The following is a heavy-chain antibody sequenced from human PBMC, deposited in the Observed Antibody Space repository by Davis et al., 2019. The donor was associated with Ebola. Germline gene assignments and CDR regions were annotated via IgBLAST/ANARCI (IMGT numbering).Heavy chain of an antibody. CDR1: GFTFSSYA. CDR3: ARGEFLEWLLCDY. Sequence: GESLKISCAASGFTFSSYAMHWVRQAPGKGLEWVAVISYDGSNKYYADSVKGRFTISRDNSKNTLYLQMNSLRAEDTAVYYCARGEFLEWLLCDYWGQGTLVTVSS. V-gene: IGHV3-30-3*01. D-gene: IGHD3-3*01. CDR2: ISYDGSNK. J-gene: IGHJ4*02.